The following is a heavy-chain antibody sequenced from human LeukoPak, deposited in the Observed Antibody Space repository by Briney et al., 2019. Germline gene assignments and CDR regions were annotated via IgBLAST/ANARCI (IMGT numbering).Heavy chain of an antibody. CDR3: ARALDYDYVWGSYRSSNWFDP. Sequence: SETLSLTCAVYGGSFSGNYWTWIRQPPGKGLEWIGEINHSGSTYYNPSLKSRVTISVDTSKNQFSLKLSSVTAADTAVYYCARALDYDYVWGSYRSSNWFDPWGQGTLVTVSS. D-gene: IGHD3-16*02. J-gene: IGHJ5*02. CDR1: GGSFSGNY. CDR2: INHSGST. V-gene: IGHV4-34*01.